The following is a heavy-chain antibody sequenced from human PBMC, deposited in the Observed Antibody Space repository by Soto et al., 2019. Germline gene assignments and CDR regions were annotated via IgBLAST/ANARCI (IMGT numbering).Heavy chain of an antibody. CDR3: ARAHDILTGPLTFDY. J-gene: IGHJ4*02. D-gene: IGHD3-9*01. V-gene: IGHV4-34*01. CDR1: GGSFSGYY. CDR2: INHSGST. Sequence: PSETLSLTCAVYGGSFSGYYWSWIRQPPGKGLEWIGEINHSGSTNYNPSLKSRVTISVDTSKNQFSLKLSSVTAADTAVYYCARAHDILTGPLTFDYWGQGTLVTVSS.